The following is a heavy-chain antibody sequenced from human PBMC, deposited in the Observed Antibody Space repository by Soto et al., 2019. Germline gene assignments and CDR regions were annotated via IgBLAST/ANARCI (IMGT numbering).Heavy chain of an antibody. CDR2: VYYIGRT. J-gene: IGHJ5*02. D-gene: IGHD6-13*01. CDR3: AAGYSNSLFDP. Sequence: QVQLQESGPGLVKPSETLSLTCTVSGGSVSSGSFYWSWIRQPPGMGLEWIGFVYYIGRTNYNPTLKGRIAIAGDTSKTQFSLNMSSVTAADTAVYYCAAGYSNSLFDPGGQGTLVTVST. V-gene: IGHV4-61*01. CDR1: GGSVSSGSFY.